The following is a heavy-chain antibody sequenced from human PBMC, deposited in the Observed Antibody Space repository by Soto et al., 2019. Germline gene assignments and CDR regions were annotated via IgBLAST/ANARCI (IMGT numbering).Heavy chain of an antibody. Sequence: EVQLLESGGGLVQPGGSLRLSCAASGFTFSSYAMSWVRQAPGKGLEWVSAISGSGGSTYYADSVKGRFTISRDNSKNTLYLQMNSLRAEDTAVYYCARYSSGWYNFDYWGQGTLVTVSS. CDR1: GFTFSSYA. J-gene: IGHJ4*02. V-gene: IGHV3-23*01. CDR3: ARYSSGWYNFDY. CDR2: ISGSGGST. D-gene: IGHD6-19*01.